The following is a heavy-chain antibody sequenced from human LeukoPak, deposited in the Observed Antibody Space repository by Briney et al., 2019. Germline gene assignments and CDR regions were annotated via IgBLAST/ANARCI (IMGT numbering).Heavy chain of an antibody. J-gene: IGHJ5*02. CDR2: ISGSGDST. CDR3: ARRGGGDFLGWFDP. CDR1: GFTFSSYA. D-gene: IGHD2-21*02. Sequence: GGSLRLSCAASGFTFSSYAINWVRQAPGKGLEWVSAISGSGDSTYYADSVKGRFTISRDNSKNTLYLQMNSLRAEDTAVYYCARRGGGDFLGWFDPWGQGTLVTVSS. V-gene: IGHV3-23*01.